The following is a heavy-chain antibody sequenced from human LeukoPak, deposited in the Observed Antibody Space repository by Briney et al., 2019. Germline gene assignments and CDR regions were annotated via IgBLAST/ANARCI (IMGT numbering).Heavy chain of an antibody. Sequence: GRSLRLSCAASGFTFDSYAIHWVRQAPGKGLEWVAVISYDGSNKYYADSVKGRFTISRDNSKNTLYLQLNSLRPEDTAVYYCARDQLAYSGYDTLFDYWGQGSLVTVSS. D-gene: IGHD5-12*01. V-gene: IGHV3-30*04. CDR1: GFTFDSYA. J-gene: IGHJ4*02. CDR3: ARDQLAYSGYDTLFDY. CDR2: ISYDGSNK.